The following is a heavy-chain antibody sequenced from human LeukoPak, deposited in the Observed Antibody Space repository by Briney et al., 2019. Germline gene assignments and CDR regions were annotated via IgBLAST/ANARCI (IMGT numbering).Heavy chain of an antibody. D-gene: IGHD1-26*01. CDR1: GFTFSDYY. Sequence: GGSLRLSCAASGFTFSDYYMSWIRQAPGKGLEWVSYISSSGSTIYYADSVKGRFTISRDNAKNSLYLQMNSLRAEDTAVYYCARIVGANEYYYYYMDVWGKGTTVTVSS. CDR2: ISSSGSTI. CDR3: ARIVGANEYYYYYMDV. V-gene: IGHV3-11*04. J-gene: IGHJ6*03.